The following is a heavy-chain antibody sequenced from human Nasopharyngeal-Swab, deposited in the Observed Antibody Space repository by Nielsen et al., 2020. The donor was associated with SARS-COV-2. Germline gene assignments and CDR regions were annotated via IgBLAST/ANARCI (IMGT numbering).Heavy chain of an antibody. D-gene: IGHD1-1*01. CDR3: ANTGTTRYYYYGMDV. CDR2: ISGSGGST. V-gene: IGHV3-23*01. J-gene: IGHJ6*02. Sequence: GESLKISCAASGFTFSSYAMSWVRQAPGKGLEWVSAISGSGGSTYYADSAKGRFTISRDNSKNTLYLQMNSLRAEDTAVYYCANTGTTRYYYYGMDVWGQGTTVTVSS. CDR1: GFTFSSYA.